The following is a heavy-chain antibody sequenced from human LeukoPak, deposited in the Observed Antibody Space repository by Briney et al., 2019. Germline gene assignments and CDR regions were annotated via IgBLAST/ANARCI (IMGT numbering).Heavy chain of an antibody. Sequence: GGSLRLSCAASGFTFNSYAMSWVRQAPGKGLEWVSAISGSGGSTYYADSVKGRFTISRDNSKNTLYLQMNSLRAEDTAVYYCAKTPGDPYYYYYYMDVWGKGTTVTVSS. V-gene: IGHV3-23*01. CDR2: ISGSGGST. D-gene: IGHD7-27*01. J-gene: IGHJ6*03. CDR3: AKTPGDPYYYYYYMDV. CDR1: GFTFNSYA.